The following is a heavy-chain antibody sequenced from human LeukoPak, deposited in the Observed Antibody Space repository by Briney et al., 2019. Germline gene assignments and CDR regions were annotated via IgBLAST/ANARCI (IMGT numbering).Heavy chain of an antibody. D-gene: IGHD1-26*01. CDR2: INSDVSTT. CDR1: GFTSSAYW. J-gene: IGHJ3*02. Sequence: PGGSLRLSCAASGFTSSAYWMHWVRHVPGQGLVWVSRINSDVSTTNYADSVKGRFTISRDNAKNTIYLQMNSLRAEDTAVYYCARYGRYRAFDIWGPGTVVTVSS. V-gene: IGHV3-74*01. CDR3: ARYGRYRAFDI.